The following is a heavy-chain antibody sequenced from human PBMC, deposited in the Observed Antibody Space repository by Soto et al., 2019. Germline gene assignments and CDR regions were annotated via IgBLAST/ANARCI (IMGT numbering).Heavy chain of an antibody. D-gene: IGHD3-3*01. CDR2: ISSSSSTI. CDR1: GFTFSSYS. V-gene: IGHV3-48*01. J-gene: IGHJ5*02. Sequence: EVQLVESGGGLVQPGGSLRLSCAASGFTFSSYSMNWVRQAPGKGLEWVSYISSSSSTIYYADSVKGRFTISRDNAKNSLYLQMNSLRAEDTAVYYCARTAGELRFLEWQTKNWFDPWGQGTLVTVSS. CDR3: ARTAGELRFLEWQTKNWFDP.